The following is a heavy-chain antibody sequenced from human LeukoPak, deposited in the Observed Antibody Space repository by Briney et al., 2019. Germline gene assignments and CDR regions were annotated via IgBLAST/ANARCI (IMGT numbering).Heavy chain of an antibody. J-gene: IGHJ4*02. V-gene: IGHV3-48*01. CDR3: ARESPAFDY. CDR2: ISSSRSTI. Sequence: GGSLRLSCAASGFTLSNYGMNWVRQAPGKGLEWISYISSSRSTITYADSVRGRFTISKNNDKNSLHLQMDSLRAEDTAVYYCARESPAFDYWGQGILVTVSS. CDR1: GFTLSNYG.